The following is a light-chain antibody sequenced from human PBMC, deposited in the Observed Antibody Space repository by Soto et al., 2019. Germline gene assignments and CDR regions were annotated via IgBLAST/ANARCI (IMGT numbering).Light chain of an antibody. Sequence: DIQMTQSPSSLSASVGDRVTITCQASQNINNYLNWYQQKPGRAPKLLIYDASNLETGVPSRFSGSGSGTDFTFTISSLQPEDIATYYCQQYDNLPSCGGGTKGDIK. CDR1: QNINNY. J-gene: IGKJ4*01. CDR2: DAS. V-gene: IGKV1-33*01. CDR3: QQYDNLPS.